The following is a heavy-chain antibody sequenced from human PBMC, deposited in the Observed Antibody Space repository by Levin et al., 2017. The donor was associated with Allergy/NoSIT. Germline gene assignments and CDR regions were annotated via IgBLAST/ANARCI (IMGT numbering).Heavy chain of an antibody. V-gene: IGHV3-21*01. CDR2: ISTDSNHI. CDR1: GFTFSTCG. D-gene: IGHD3-22*01. Sequence: NPGGSLRLSCAASGFTFSTCGMNWVRQSPGKGLEWVSSISTDSNHIYYADSVKGRFTISRDNAKNSLYLQMNSLRAEDTAIYYCARDLTFYYDTSGYYPFDYWGQGALVTVSS. CDR3: ARDLTFYYDTSGYYPFDY. J-gene: IGHJ4*02.